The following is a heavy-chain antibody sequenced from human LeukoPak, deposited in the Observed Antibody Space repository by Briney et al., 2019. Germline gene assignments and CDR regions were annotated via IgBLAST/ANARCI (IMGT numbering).Heavy chain of an antibody. CDR1: GFTFRSYA. V-gene: IGHV3-23*01. Sequence: GGSLRLSCAASGFTFRSYAMSWVRQAPGKGLEWVSAISRSGGSTYYADSVKGRFTISRDNSKNTLYLQMNSLRAEDTAVYYCAKGLIYCGGDCYSSPLYFDYWGQGTLVTVSS. CDR3: AKGLIYCGGDCYSSPLYFDY. D-gene: IGHD2-21*02. J-gene: IGHJ4*02. CDR2: ISRSGGST.